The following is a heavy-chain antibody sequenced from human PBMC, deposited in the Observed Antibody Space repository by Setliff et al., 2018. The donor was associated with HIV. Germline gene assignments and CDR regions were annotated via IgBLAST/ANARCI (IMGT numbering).Heavy chain of an antibody. D-gene: IGHD1-26*01. Sequence: QLGGSLRLSCAASGFTFSSYAMSWVRQAPGKGLEWVSFISGNSGAVTYADSVKGRFTISRDNARNSLYLQLNSLRAEDTAVYYCARDRGGSYTPLDFWGQGTLVTVSS. V-gene: IGHV3-48*01. CDR3: ARDRGGSYTPLDF. CDR1: GFTFSSYA. J-gene: IGHJ4*02. CDR2: ISGNSGAV.